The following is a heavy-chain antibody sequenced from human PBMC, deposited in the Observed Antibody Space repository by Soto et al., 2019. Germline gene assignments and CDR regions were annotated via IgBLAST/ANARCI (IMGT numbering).Heavy chain of an antibody. Sequence: GGSLRLSCAASGFTFSSYSMNWVRQAPGKGLEWVSYISSSSSTIYYADSVKGRFTISRDNAKNSLYLQMNSLRAEDTAVYYCARDERVRGLDYYYMDVWGKGTTVTVSS. V-gene: IGHV3-48*01. D-gene: IGHD3-10*01. CDR1: GFTFSSYS. CDR3: ARDERVRGLDYYYMDV. CDR2: ISSSSSTI. J-gene: IGHJ6*03.